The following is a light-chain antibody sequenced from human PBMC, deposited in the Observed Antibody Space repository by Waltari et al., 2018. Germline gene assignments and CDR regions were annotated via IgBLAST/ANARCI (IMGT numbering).Light chain of an antibody. CDR1: KTVRTTY. Sequence: EIVLTQSPGTLSLSPGDRATLSGRTSKTVRTTYLAWYQQKPGQAPTLLIYGASSRATGIPDRFSGSGSGTDFSLTISSLEPEDFAVYYCQQYDISPLTFGGGTKVEIK. CDR2: GAS. J-gene: IGKJ4*02. CDR3: QQYDISPLT. V-gene: IGKV3-20*01.